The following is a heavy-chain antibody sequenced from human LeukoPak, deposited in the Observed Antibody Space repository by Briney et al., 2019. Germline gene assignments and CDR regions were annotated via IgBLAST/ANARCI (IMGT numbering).Heavy chain of an antibody. Sequence: SETLSLTCTVSGGSISSSGHYWGWIRQPPGKGLEWIGSMYSSGNPYYKSSLNSRVTISVDTSKNQFSLKLRSVTAADTAVYYCARHGRPDAFDIWGQGTVVTVSS. CDR3: ARHGRPDAFDI. CDR2: MYSSGNP. CDR1: GGSISSSGHY. V-gene: IGHV4-39*01. J-gene: IGHJ3*02.